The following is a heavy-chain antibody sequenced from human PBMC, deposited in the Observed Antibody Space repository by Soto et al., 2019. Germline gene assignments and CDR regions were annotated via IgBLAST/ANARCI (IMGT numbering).Heavy chain of an antibody. J-gene: IGHJ5*02. CDR3: AKARGEGNYAWFDP. CDR2: ISGSGGST. D-gene: IGHD4-4*01. CDR1: GFTFSSYA. Sequence: GGSLRLSCAASGFTFSSYAMSWVRQAPGKGLEWVPAISGSGGSTYYADSVKGRFTISRDNSKNTLYLQMNSLRAEDKAVYYCAKARGEGNYAWFDPWGQGTLVTVSS. V-gene: IGHV3-23*01.